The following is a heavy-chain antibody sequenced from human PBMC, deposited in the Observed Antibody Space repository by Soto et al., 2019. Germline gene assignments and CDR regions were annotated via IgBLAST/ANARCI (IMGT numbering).Heavy chain of an antibody. V-gene: IGHV4-31*03. CDR3: PRTKCSGGSCYSWSLEY. Sequence: SETLSLTCTVSGGSITTGGYYWSWIRQLPGKGLEWIGHRYYSESTYYNPPLKSRVSISLDTSKNQFSLKLSFVTAADTAMYYCPRTKCSGGSCYSWSLEYWGKRTPVTVSS. CDR1: GGSITTGGYY. J-gene: IGHJ4*02. CDR2: RYYSEST. D-gene: IGHD2-15*01.